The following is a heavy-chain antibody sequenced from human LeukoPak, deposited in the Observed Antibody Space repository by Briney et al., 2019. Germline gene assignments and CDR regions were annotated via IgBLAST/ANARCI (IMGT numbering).Heavy chain of an antibody. Sequence: PSETLSLTCTVSGGSISSYYWSWIRQPPGKGLEWIGYIYYSGSTNYNPSLKSRVTISVDTSKNQFSLKLSSVTAADTAVYYCARGGYDSPAFDIWGQGTMVTVSS. CDR2: IYYSGST. D-gene: IGHD5-12*01. CDR3: ARGGYDSPAFDI. V-gene: IGHV4-59*12. CDR1: GGSISSYY. J-gene: IGHJ3*02.